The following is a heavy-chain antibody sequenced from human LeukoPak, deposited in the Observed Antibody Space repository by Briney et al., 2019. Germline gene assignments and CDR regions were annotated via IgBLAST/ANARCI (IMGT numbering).Heavy chain of an antibody. J-gene: IGHJ4*02. V-gene: IGHV3-30-3*01. Sequence: GGSLRLSCAASGFAFSTSAMHWVRQAPGKGLEWVAVTSHDGSNQYYADSVKGRFTISRGNSKNTVYLQMNSLRAEDTAVYYCASRWYHFGYWGQGTLVTVSS. D-gene: IGHD4-23*01. CDR1: GFAFSTSA. CDR2: TSHDGSNQ. CDR3: ASRWYHFGY.